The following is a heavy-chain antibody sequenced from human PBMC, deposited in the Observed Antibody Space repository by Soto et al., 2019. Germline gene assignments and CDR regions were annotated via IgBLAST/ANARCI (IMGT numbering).Heavy chain of an antibody. Sequence: QVQLVESGGGVVQPGRSLRLSCAASGFTFSSYGMHWVRQAPGKGLEWVAVISYDGSNKYYADSVKGRFTISRDNSKNTLYLQMNSLRAEDTAVYYCAKDSLHTLSYWGQGTLVTVSS. D-gene: IGHD3-16*01. CDR2: ISYDGSNK. CDR3: AKDSLHTLSY. CDR1: GFTFSSYG. J-gene: IGHJ4*02. V-gene: IGHV3-30*18.